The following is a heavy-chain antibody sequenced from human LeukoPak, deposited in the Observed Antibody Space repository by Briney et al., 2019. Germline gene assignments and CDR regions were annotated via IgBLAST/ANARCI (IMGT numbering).Heavy chain of an antibody. CDR2: VSTYNGNT. CDR3: ARPHSLGGSFYVFDY. CDR1: GYTFTTYN. J-gene: IGHJ4*02. D-gene: IGHD1-26*01. Sequence: ASVRVSCKTSGYTFTTYNIAWVRQAPGQGLEWVGWVSTYNGNTDYAQTVQGRVAMTTDTSTNTAYMDLRSLRPDDTAVYYCARPHSLGGSFYVFDYWGQGTLITVSS. V-gene: IGHV1-18*01.